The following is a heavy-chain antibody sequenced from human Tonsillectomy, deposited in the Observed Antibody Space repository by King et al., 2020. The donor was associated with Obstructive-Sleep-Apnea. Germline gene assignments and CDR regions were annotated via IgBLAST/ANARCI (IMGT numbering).Heavy chain of an antibody. Sequence: VQLQESGPGLVKPSETLSLTCTVSGGSISSYYWSWIRQPPGKGLEWIGYIRYSGSTKYKPSLKSRVTMSVDTSKNQFSLKLSYVTAADTAVYYCARVEAMVRGVITRNEHFNHWGQGTLVTVSS. CDR1: GGSISSYY. CDR3: ARVEAMVRGVITRNEHFNH. CDR2: IRYSGST. J-gene: IGHJ1*01. V-gene: IGHV4-59*01. D-gene: IGHD3-10*01.